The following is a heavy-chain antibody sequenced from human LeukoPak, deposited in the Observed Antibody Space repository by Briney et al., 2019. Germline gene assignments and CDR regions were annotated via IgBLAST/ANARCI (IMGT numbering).Heavy chain of an antibody. CDR2: TYYRSKWYN. V-gene: IGHV6-1*01. CDR1: GDSVS. J-gene: IGHJ6*02. D-gene: IGHD6-19*01. Sequence: SQTLSLTCAISGDSVSRNWIRQSPSRGLEWLGRTYYRSKWYNDYAVSVKSRITINPDTSKNQFSLQLNPVTPEDTAVYYCAREWGIAVAMGMDVWGQGTTVTVSS. CDR3: AREWGIAVAMGMDV.